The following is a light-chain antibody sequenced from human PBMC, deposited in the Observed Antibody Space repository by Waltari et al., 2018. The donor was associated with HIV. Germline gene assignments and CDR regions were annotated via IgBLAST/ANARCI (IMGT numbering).Light chain of an antibody. J-gene: IGLJ1*01. CDR3: SSYTSTSTGV. CDR1: SSYVGGYNY. V-gene: IGLV2-14*01. CDR2: EDS. Sequence: QSALTQPASVSGSPGQSITISCTGTSSYVGGYNYVSWYQQHPGKATKFMIYEDSNRPSGVSKRFSGSKSGNTASLTISGLQAEDEADYYCSSYTSTSTGVFGTGTNVTVL.